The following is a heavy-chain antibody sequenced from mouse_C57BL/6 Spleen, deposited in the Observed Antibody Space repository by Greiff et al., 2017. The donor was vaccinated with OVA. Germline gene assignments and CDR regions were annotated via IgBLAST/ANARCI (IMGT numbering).Heavy chain of an antibody. V-gene: IGHV3-6*01. CDR2: ISYDGSN. D-gene: IGHD1-1*01. J-gene: IGHJ1*03. Sequence: EVQRVESGPGLVKPSQSLSLTCSVTGYSITSGYYWNWIRQFPGNKLEWMGYISYDGSNNYNPSLKNRISITRDTSKNQFFLKLNSVTTEDTATYYCAMTVVAPRYFDVWGTGTTVTVSS. CDR3: AMTVVAPRYFDV. CDR1: GYSITSGYY.